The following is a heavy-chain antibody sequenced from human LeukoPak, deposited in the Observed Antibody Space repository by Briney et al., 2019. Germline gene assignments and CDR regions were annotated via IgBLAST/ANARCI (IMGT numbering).Heavy chain of an antibody. V-gene: IGHV4-59*12. Sequence: SETLSLTCTVSGGSISSYYWSWIRQPPGKGLEWIGYIYYSGSTNYNPSLKSRVTISVDTSKNQFSLKLSSVTAADTAVYYCARGRRRGWDSYGYFFDYWGQGTLVTVSS. CDR3: ARGRRRGWDSYGYFFDY. CDR2: IYYSGST. CDR1: GGSISSYY. J-gene: IGHJ4*02. D-gene: IGHD5-18*01.